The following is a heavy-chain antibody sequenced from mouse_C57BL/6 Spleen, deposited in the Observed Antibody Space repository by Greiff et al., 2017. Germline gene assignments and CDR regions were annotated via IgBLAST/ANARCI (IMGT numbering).Heavy chain of an antibody. J-gene: IGHJ3*01. CDR1: GFTFSSYA. CDR3: ARDLGYYDYDWFAY. D-gene: IGHD2-4*01. CDR2: ISDGGSYT. V-gene: IGHV5-4*01. Sequence: EVKLMESGGGLVKPGGSLKLSCAASGFTFSSYAMSWVRQTPEKRLEWVATISDGGSYTYYPDNVKGRFTISRDNAKNNLYLQMSHLKSEDTAMYYCARDLGYYDYDWFAYWGQGTLVTVSA.